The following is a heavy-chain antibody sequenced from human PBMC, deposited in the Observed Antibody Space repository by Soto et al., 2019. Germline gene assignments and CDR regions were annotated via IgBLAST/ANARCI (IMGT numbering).Heavy chain of an antibody. CDR1: GGSISSGYYY. J-gene: IGHJ6*02. CDR2: IYYSGNT. V-gene: IGHV4-30-4*01. CDR3: ARGLMQQRRGIAARPEGYYGMDV. D-gene: IGHD6-6*01. Sequence: PSETLSLTCSVSGGSISSGYYYWSWIRQPPGKGLEWIGNIYYSGNTYYNPSLKSRLIISVDTSKNQFSLKLSSVTAADTAVYYCARGLMQQRRGIAARPEGYYGMDVWGQGTTVTVSS.